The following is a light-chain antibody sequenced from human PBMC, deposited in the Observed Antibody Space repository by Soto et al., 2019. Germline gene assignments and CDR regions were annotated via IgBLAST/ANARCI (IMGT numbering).Light chain of an antibody. CDR1: QYINNH. V-gene: IGKV1-39*01. Sequence: DIQMTQYPSSLSASVGDRGTITCRASQYINNHLNWYQQKPGRAPRLLIYAASTLQSGVPSRFSGSGSATDFTLAISSLQPEDFATYFCQQSQSTPLTFGGGTKVDIK. CDR2: AAS. J-gene: IGKJ4*01. CDR3: QQSQSTPLT.